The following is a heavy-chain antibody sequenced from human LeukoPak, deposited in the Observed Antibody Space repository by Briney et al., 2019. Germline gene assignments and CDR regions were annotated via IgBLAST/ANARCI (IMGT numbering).Heavy chain of an antibody. CDR3: ARGGGLDV. CDR2: INHNGNVN. CDR1: GFTFSSYW. Sequence: PGGSLRLSCAASGFTFSSYWMNWARQAPGKGLEWVASINHNGNVNYYVDSVKGRFTISRDNGKNSLYLQMSNLRAEDRAVYFCARGGGLDVWGQGAKVTVSS. V-gene: IGHV3-7*03. D-gene: IGHD3-16*01. J-gene: IGHJ6*02.